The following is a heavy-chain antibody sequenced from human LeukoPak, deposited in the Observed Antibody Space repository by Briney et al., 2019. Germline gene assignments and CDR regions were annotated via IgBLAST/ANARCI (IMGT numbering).Heavy chain of an antibody. CDR3: ARDRGYCSSTSCPFYVY. J-gene: IGHJ4*02. CDR2: IIPIFGTA. CDR1: GSTFSSYA. V-gene: IGHV1-69*13. Sequence: SVKVSCKASGSTFSSYAISWVRQAPGQGLEWMGGIIPIFGTANYAQKFQGRVTITADESTSTAYMELSSLRSEDTAVYYCARDRGYCSSTSCPFYVYWGQGTLVTVSS. D-gene: IGHD2-2*01.